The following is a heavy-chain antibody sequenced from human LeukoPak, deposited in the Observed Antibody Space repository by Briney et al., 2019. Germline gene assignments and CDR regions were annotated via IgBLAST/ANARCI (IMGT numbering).Heavy chain of an antibody. CDR1: GGSFSGYY. CDR2: INHSGST. J-gene: IGHJ4*02. V-gene: IGHV4-34*01. D-gene: IGHD3-10*01. CDR3: ARQGSYSYGSGTYYNGHFDY. Sequence: PSETLSLTCAVYGGSFSGYYWSWIRQPPGKGLEWIGEINHSGSTNYNPSLKSRVTISVDTSKNQFSLNLTSVTAADTAVFYCARQGSYSYGSGTYYNGHFDYWAQGILVTVSS.